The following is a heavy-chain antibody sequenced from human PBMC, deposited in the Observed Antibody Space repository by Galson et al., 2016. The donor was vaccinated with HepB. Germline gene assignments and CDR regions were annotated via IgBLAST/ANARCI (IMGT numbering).Heavy chain of an antibody. CDR2: IDPSDSNP. D-gene: IGHD1-14*01. V-gene: IGHV5-10-1*01. Sequence: QSGAEVKKPGESLRISCKGSGSIFTSYWISWVRQMPGKGLEWMGRIDPSDSNPNNSPSFGGHVTISVAKSISTAYRQWISLKATDTAMYDCARHRRRMPEMDVWGQGTTVTVSS. J-gene: IGHJ6*02. CDR3: ARHRRRMPEMDV. CDR1: GSIFTSYW.